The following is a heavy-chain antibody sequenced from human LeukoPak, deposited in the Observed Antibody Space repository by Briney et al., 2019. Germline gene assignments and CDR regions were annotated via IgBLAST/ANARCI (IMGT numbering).Heavy chain of an antibody. V-gene: IGHV3-48*03. D-gene: IGHD2-21*02. CDR1: GFTFSSYE. Sequence: GGSLRLSCAASGFTFSSYEMNWVRQAPGKGLEWVSYISSSGSTIYYADSVKGRFTISRDNAKNSLYLQMNSLRAEDTAVYFCAKESGHCGADCLALNDYWGQGTLVTVSS. J-gene: IGHJ4*02. CDR3: AKESGHCGADCLALNDY. CDR2: ISSSGSTI.